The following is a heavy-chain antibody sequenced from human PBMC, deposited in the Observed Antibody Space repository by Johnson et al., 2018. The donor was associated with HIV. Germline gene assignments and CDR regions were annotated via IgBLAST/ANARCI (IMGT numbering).Heavy chain of an antibody. J-gene: IGHJ3*02. Sequence: VQLVESGGGLVQPGGSLRLSCAASGFTVSSNYMSWVRQAPGKGLEWVSAISGSGGSTYYADSVKGRFTISRDNAKNSLYLQMNSLRAEDTAVYYCAKSPAKDHGGNSGAFDIWGQGTMVTVSS. V-gene: IGHV3-23*04. CDR3: AKSPAKDHGGNSGAFDI. CDR2: ISGSGGST. CDR1: GFTVSSNY. D-gene: IGHD4-23*01.